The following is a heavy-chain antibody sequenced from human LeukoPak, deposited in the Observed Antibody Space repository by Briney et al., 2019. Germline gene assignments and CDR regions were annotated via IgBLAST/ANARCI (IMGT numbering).Heavy chain of an antibody. Sequence: PSETLSLTCIVSGYSISSGYYCGWIRPPPGKGLEWIGSIYHSGSTYYNPSLKSRVTISIDTSKNQFSLKLSSVTAADTAVYYCARYDVWGTYRAFDYWGQGTLVTVSS. CDR1: GYSISSGYY. J-gene: IGHJ4*02. CDR2: IYHSGST. CDR3: ARYDVWGTYRAFDY. D-gene: IGHD3-16*02. V-gene: IGHV4-38-2*02.